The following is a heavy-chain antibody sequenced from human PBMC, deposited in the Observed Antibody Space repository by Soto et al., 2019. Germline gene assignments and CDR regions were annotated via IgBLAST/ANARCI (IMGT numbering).Heavy chain of an antibody. J-gene: IGHJ4*02. CDR3: SWGLSAY. CDR2: ISSSSSTI. CDR1: GFTFSSYS. V-gene: IGHV3-48*02. Sequence: EVQLVESGGGLVQPGGSLRLSCAASGFTFSSYSMNWVRQAPGKGLEWVSYISSSSSTIYYADSVKGRFTISRDNARNSVYLQMNSRRDEDAGVYYCSWGLSAYWGQGTVVTVSS. D-gene: IGHD3-16*01.